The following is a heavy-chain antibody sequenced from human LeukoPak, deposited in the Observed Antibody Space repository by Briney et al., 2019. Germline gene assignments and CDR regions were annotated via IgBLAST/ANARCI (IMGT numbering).Heavy chain of an antibody. Sequence: GGSLRLSCAASGFTVSSNYMSWVRQAPGKGLEWVANIKQDGYKKDYVDSVKGRFTISRDNAKNSLYLQVNSLRAEDTAVYYCAREPAGYYDSSGYYREYYFDYWGQGTLVTVSS. CDR3: AREPAGYYDSSGYYREYYFDY. CDR1: GFTVSSNY. V-gene: IGHV3-7*01. CDR2: IKQDGYKK. J-gene: IGHJ4*02. D-gene: IGHD3-22*01.